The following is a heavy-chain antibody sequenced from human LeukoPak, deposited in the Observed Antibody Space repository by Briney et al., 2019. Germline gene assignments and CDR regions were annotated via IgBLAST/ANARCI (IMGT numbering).Heavy chain of an antibody. J-gene: IGHJ6*03. CDR3: ARVPLSGSSDYMDV. V-gene: IGHV4-39*07. CDR2: IYYSGST. D-gene: IGHD3-10*01. CDR1: GGSISSSSYY. Sequence: SETLSLTCTVSGGSISSSSYYWGWIRQPPGKGLEWIGSIYYSGSTYYNPSLKSRVTISVDTSKNQFSLKLSSVTAADTAVYYCARVPLSGSSDYMDVWGKGTTATVSS.